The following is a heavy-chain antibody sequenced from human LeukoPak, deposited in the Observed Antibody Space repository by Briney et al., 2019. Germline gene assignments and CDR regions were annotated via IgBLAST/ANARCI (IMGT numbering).Heavy chain of an antibody. D-gene: IGHD5-24*01. J-gene: IGHJ6*03. CDR3: AKDGGLHLYCYYNYMDI. V-gene: IGHV3-30*02. Sequence: GGSLRLSCAASGFTFNSYGMHWVRQAPGKGLEWVAFIRYDGSYEYYADSVKGRFTISRDNSKTTLYLQMNSLRSEDTAVYYCAKDGGLHLYCYYNYMDIWGKGTTVTVSS. CDR1: GFTFNSYG. CDR2: IRYDGSYE.